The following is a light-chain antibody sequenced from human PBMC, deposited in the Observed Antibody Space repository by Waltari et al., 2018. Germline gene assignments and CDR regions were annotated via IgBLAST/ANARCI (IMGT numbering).Light chain of an antibody. CDR3: YSYAGSHE. CDR1: SSAIGDYDC. Sequence: QSALTQPRSVSGSPGQSVTVSCTGTSSAIGDYDCVSWYQHHPGKAPKRLIYDVSKRPSGAPDRFSASKSGNTASLTISGLQAEDEADYYCYSYAGSHEFGGGTKLTVL. V-gene: IGLV2-11*01. J-gene: IGLJ2*01. CDR2: DVS.